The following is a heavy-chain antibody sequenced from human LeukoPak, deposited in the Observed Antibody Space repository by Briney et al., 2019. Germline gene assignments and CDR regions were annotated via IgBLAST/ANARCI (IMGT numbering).Heavy chain of an antibody. J-gene: IGHJ4*02. CDR2: ISGSGGST. CDR3: AKTERFLEWLFRY. Sequence: GGSLRLSCAASGYTFSSYAMTWVRQAPGQGLEWVSAISGSGGSTYYADSVKGWFTIARDNSNNTLYLQMNSLRAEDTAVYYCAKTERFLEWLFRYWGQGTLVTVSS. V-gene: IGHV3-23*01. CDR1: GYTFSSYA. D-gene: IGHD3-3*01.